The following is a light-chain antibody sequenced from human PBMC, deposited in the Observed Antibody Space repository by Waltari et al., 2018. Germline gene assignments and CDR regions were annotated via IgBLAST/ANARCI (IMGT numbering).Light chain of an antibody. Sequence: DIQMTQSPSSLSASVGDRVTITCRASQSISSYLNWYQQKPGKAPKLLIYAASSLQSGVPSRFCGSGSGTDFTLTISSLPPEGFVTYYCQPSYSTPFPFGPGTKVDIK. CDR1: QSISSY. V-gene: IGKV1-39*01. CDR3: QPSYSTPFP. CDR2: AAS. J-gene: IGKJ3*01.